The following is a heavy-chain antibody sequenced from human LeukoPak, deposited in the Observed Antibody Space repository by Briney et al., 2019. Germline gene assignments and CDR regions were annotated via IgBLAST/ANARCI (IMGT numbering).Heavy chain of an antibody. CDR3: ARSSYYYAADAFDI. CDR1: GGSVSSSY. CDR2: VYYSGST. J-gene: IGHJ3*02. D-gene: IGHD3-10*01. Sequence: SETLSLTCSVSGGSVSSSYWSWIRQPPGKTLEWIGYVYYSGSTNYNPSLKSRVTISVDTSKNQFSLKLSSVTAADTAVYYCARSSYYYAADAFDIWGQGTMVTVSS. V-gene: IGHV4-59*02.